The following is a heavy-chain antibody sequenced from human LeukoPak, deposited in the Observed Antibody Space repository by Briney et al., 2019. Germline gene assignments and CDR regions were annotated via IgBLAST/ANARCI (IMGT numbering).Heavy chain of an antibody. CDR2: ISYDGGNK. J-gene: IGHJ4*02. CDR1: GFTFSSYG. V-gene: IGHV3-30*18. Sequence: PGGSLRLSCAASGFTFSSYGMHWVRQAPGKGLEWVAVISYDGGNKYYADSVKGRFTISRDNSKNTLYLQMNSLRAEDTAVYYCAKAIAAAGLDYWGQGTLVTVSS. CDR3: AKAIAAAGLDY. D-gene: IGHD6-13*01.